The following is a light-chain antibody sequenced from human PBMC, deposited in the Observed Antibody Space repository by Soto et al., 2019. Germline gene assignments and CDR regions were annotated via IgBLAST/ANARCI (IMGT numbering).Light chain of an antibody. V-gene: IGLV1-44*01. CDR1: RSDIGSNF. CDR2: NSN. J-gene: IGLJ1*01. Sequence: SVPSQPPSASGTPGQTVIISCSGSRSDIGSNFVNWYQHLPGTAPKLLIYNSNQRPSGVPDRFSGSKSGTSASLAISGLQSEDEADYYCAAWDDSLTGPVFGTGTKVTVL. CDR3: AAWDDSLTGPV.